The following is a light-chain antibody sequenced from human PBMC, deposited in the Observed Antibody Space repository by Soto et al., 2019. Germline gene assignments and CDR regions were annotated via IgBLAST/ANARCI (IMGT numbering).Light chain of an antibody. CDR1: SSDVGGHNF. J-gene: IGLJ1*01. CDR3: ISYTTSSTYV. Sequence: QSALTQPASVSGSPGQSITISCTGTSSDVGGHNFVSWYQHHPGKAPKLMIFSVSNRPPGVSNRFSGSKSGNTASLTISGLQAEDEADYYRISYTTSSTYVFGSGTKVTVL. V-gene: IGLV2-14*01. CDR2: SVS.